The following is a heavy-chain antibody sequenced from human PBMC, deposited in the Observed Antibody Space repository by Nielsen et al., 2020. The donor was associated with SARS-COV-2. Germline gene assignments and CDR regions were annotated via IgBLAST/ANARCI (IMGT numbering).Heavy chain of an antibody. Sequence: WVRQAPGQGLEWMGWISAYNGNTNYAQKLQGRVTMTTDTSTSTAYMELRSLRSDDTAVYYCARAEGGSLGELSPSMNFDYWGQGTLVTVSS. CDR3: ARAEGGSLGELSPSMNFDY. V-gene: IGHV1-18*01. CDR2: ISAYNGNT. J-gene: IGHJ4*02. D-gene: IGHD3-16*02.